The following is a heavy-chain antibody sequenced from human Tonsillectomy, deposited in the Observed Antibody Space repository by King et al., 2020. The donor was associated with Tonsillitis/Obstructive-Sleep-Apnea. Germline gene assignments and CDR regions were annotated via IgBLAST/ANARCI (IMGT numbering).Heavy chain of an antibody. Sequence: VQLVESGGGLLKPGGSLRLSCAASGFSMSNAWGTWVRQTPGKGRELVGRIKSKINGETTDYAAPVKGKFTISRDDSKDTVYLQMNSLKTEDTAVYYCTTGDYWGHGTLVTVSS. CDR2: IKSKINGETT. V-gene: IGHV3-15*01. CDR3: TTGDY. CDR1: GFSMSNAW. J-gene: IGHJ4*01.